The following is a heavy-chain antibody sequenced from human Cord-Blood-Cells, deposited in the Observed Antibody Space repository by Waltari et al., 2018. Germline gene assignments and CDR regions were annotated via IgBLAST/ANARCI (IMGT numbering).Heavy chain of an antibody. D-gene: IGHD3-10*01. CDR2: INPNSGGT. CDR1: GYTFTGYY. V-gene: IGHV1-2*04. J-gene: IGHJ5*02. CDR3: ARAAITMVQGVISWFDP. Sequence: QVQLVQSGAEVKKPGASVKVSCKASGYTFTGYYMHWVRQAPGPGLEWMGWINPNSGGTNYAQKFQGWVTMTRDTSISTAYMELSRLRSDDTAVYYCARAAITMVQGVISWFDPWGQGTLVTVSS.